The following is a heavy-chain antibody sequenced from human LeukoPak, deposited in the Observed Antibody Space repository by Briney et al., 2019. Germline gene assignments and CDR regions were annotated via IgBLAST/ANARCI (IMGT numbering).Heavy chain of an antibody. CDR1: DGSISSRNYY. CDR3: ARGGRRRFYYDSSPIDY. J-gene: IGHJ4*02. D-gene: IGHD3-22*01. Sequence: SETLSLTCTVSDGSISSRNYYWGWIRQPPGKGLEWIGSIDYNGDTYYNPSLASRVTMSEDTSKNQFSLKLNSVTAEDTAVYYCARGGRRRFYYDSSPIDYWGQGTLVTVSS. CDR2: IDYNGDT. V-gene: IGHV4-39*01.